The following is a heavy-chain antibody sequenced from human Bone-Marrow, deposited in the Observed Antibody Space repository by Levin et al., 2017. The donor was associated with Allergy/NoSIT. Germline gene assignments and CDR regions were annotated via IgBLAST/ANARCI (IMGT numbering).Heavy chain of an antibody. V-gene: IGHV4-34*01. J-gene: IGHJ5*02. CDR2: INHSGSS. CDR1: GGSFSGYY. CDR3: ARSLTLIRGVTSWFDP. Sequence: TTSETLSLTCGVYGGSFSGYYWNWIRQPPGKGLEWIGEINHSGSSKYNPSLKSRVIMSVDTSKNQFSLKLTSVTTADTAVYYCARSLTLIRGVTSWFDPWGQGTLVTVS. D-gene: IGHD3-10*01.